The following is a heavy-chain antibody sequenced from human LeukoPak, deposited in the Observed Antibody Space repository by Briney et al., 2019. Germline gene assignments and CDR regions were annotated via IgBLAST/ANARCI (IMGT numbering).Heavy chain of an antibody. J-gene: IGHJ4*02. D-gene: IGHD5-24*01. V-gene: IGHV3-23*01. CDR1: GFTFSIYS. CDR3: AKDDAYLQYDD. CDR2: VGPSGART. Sequence: GGSLRLSCAASGFTFSIYSMNWVRQAPGKGLGWVSGVGPSGARTYYADSVKGRFTVSRDNSKNMVFLQMNSLRAEDTAIYYCAKDDAYLQYDDWGQGTLVTVSS.